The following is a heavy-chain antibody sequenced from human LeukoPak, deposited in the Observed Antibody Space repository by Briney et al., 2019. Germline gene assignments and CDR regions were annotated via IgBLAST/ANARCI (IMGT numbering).Heavy chain of an antibody. CDR1: GFTFSDYY. J-gene: IGHJ6*02. Sequence: GGSLRLSCAASGFTFSDYYMSWIRQAPGKGLEWVSYISSSGSTIYYADSVKGRFTISRDNAKNSLYLQMNSLRAEDTAVYYCARDQGIAAAGTAHYYYYYGMDVWGQGTTVTVSS. V-gene: IGHV3-11*01. CDR3: ARDQGIAAAGTAHYYYYYGMDV. D-gene: IGHD6-13*01. CDR2: ISSSGSTI.